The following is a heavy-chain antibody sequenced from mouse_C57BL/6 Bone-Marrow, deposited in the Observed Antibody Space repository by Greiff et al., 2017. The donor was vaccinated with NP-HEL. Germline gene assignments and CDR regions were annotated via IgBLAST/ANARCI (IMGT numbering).Heavy chain of an antibody. CDR1: GFTFSDYY. CDR3: ARPGYSNSWYFDV. CDR2: ISNGGGSP. Sequence: EVMLVESGGGLVQPGGSLKLSCAASGFTFSDYYMYWVRQTPEKRLEWVAYISNGGGSPYYPDTVKGRFTISRDNSKNTLYLQISRLKSEDTAMYYFARPGYSNSWYFDVWGTGTTVTVSS. D-gene: IGHD2-5*01. J-gene: IGHJ1*03. V-gene: IGHV5-12*01.